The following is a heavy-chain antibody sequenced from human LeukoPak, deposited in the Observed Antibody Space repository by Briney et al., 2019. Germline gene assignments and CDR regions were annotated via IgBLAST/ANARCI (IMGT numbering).Heavy chain of an antibody. V-gene: IGHV4-34*01. Sequence: SETLSLTCAVYGGSFSGYYWGWIRQPPGKGLEWIGEINHSGSTNYNPSLKSRVTISVDTSKNQFSLKLSSVTAADTAVYYCARGRRWFGELLRVYFDYWGQGTLVTVSS. CDR1: GGSFSGYY. CDR2: INHSGST. CDR3: ARGRRWFGELLRVYFDY. J-gene: IGHJ4*02. D-gene: IGHD3-10*01.